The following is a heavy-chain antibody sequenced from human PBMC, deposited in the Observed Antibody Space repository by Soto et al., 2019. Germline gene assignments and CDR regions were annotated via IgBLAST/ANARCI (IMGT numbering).Heavy chain of an antibody. CDR1: GGSISSYY. Sequence: QVQLQESGPGLVKPSETLSLTCTVSGGSISSYYWSWMRQPPGKGLEWIGYIYYSGSTNYNPSLKSRVTISVDTSKNQFSLKLSSVTAADTAVYSCARGSKNFDYWGQGTLVTVSS. CDR3: ARGSKNFDY. V-gene: IGHV4-59*01. J-gene: IGHJ4*02. CDR2: IYYSGST.